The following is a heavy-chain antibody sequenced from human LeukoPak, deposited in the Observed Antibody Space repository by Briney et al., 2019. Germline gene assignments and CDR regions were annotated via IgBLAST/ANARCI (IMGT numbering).Heavy chain of an antibody. V-gene: IGHV1-18*01. CDR2: ISANNGDT. CDR1: GYTFTSYG. D-gene: IGHD1-1*01. J-gene: IGHJ4*02. Sequence: ASVTDSCKASGYTFTSYGISWVRQAPGQGLEWMGWISANNGDTDYPPKLQDRVTMTTDTYTSTAYMELRSLRSDDTAMYYCARESHETREDYWGQGTLVTVSS. CDR3: ARESHETREDY.